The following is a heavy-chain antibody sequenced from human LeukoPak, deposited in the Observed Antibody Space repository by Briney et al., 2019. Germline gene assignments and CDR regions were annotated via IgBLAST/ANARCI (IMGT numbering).Heavy chain of an antibody. J-gene: IGHJ4*02. CDR3: ARGRPVALIDY. Sequence: KPSETLSLTCAVYGGSFSGYYWSWIRQPPGKGLEWIGEINHSGSTNYNPSLKSRVTISVDTSKNQFSLKLSSVTAADTAVYYCARGRPVALIDYWGQGTLVTVSS. V-gene: IGHV4-34*01. CDR1: GGSFSGYY. CDR2: INHSGST.